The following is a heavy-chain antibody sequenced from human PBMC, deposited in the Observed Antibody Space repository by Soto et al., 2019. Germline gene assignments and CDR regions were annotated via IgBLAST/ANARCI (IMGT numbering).Heavy chain of an antibody. CDR3: AREISGGGTLNWFDP. J-gene: IGHJ5*02. Sequence: ASVKVSCKASGYNFSDYYIHWVRQAPGQGLEWLGWVSPKSGGTNYAQKFKGRVTMTRDTSSNTVYMDLSGLKSDDTAVFYCAREISGGGTLNWFDPWGQGTLVTVSS. CDR2: VSPKSGGT. D-gene: IGHD2-8*02. V-gene: IGHV1-2*02. CDR1: GYNFSDYY.